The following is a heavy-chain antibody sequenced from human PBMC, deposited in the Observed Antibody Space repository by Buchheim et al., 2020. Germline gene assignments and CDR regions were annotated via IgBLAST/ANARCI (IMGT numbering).Heavy chain of an antibody. CDR2: ISYDGSNK. CDR3: ASLEGWLVPNELGYYGMDV. J-gene: IGHJ6*02. Sequence: QVQLVESGGGVVQPGRSLRLSCAASGFTFSSYAMHWVRQAPGKGLEWVAVISYDGSNKYYADSVKGRFTISRDNSKNTLYLQMNSLRAEDTAVYYCASLEGWLVPNELGYYGMDVWGQGTT. CDR1: GFTFSSYA. D-gene: IGHD6-19*01. V-gene: IGHV3-30*04.